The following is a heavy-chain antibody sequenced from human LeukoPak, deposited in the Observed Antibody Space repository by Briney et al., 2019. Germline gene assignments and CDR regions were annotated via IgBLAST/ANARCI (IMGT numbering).Heavy chain of an antibody. V-gene: IGHV1-2*02. Sequence: ASVKVSCKASGYTFTGYYMHWVRQAPGPGLEWMGWINPNSGGTNYAQKFQGRVTMTRDTSISTAYMELSRLRSDDTAVYYCARGHPVNDFWSGYYADYWGQGTLVTVSS. CDR1: GYTFTGYY. CDR3: ARGHPVNDFWSGYYADY. D-gene: IGHD3-3*01. CDR2: INPNSGGT. J-gene: IGHJ4*02.